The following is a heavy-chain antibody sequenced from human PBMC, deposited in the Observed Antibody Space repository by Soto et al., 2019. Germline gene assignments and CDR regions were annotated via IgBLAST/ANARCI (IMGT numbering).Heavy chain of an antibody. CDR3: ARVTYYYDSSGTYFDY. CDR1: GFTVSSNY. V-gene: IGHV3-30-3*01. Sequence: VQLVESGGGLIQPGGSLRLSCAASGFTVSSNYMSWVRQAPGKGLEWVAVISYDGSNKYYADSVKGRFTISRDNSKNTLYLQMNSLRAEDTAVYYCARVTYYYDSSGTYFDYWGQGTLVTVSS. CDR2: ISYDGSNK. J-gene: IGHJ4*02. D-gene: IGHD3-22*01.